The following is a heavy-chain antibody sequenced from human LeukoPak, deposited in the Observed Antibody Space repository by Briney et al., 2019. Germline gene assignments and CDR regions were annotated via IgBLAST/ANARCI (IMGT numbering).Heavy chain of an antibody. D-gene: IGHD1-1*01. CDR1: GGSISSYY. J-gene: IGHJ6*03. Sequence: SSETLSLTCTVSGGSISSYYWGWIRQPPGKGLEWIGSIYHSGSTYYNPSLKSRVTISVDTSKNQFSLKLSSVTAADTAVYYCARDVVDRTTNYYYYYMDVWGKGTTVTVSS. CDR3: ARDVVDRTTNYYYYYMDV. V-gene: IGHV4-39*07. CDR2: IYHSGST.